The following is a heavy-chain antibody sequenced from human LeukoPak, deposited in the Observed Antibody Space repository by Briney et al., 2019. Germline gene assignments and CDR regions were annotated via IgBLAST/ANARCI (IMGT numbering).Heavy chain of an antibody. Sequence: QPGGSLRLSCAASGFTVSSYAMSCVRQAPGKGLEWVSAISVSGGSTYYADSVKCRFTISRDSSKNTLCLQINSLTTEATAVYYCPKHFSLVVVIPYYIDYWSQGTLVTVSS. D-gene: IGHD3-22*01. CDR2: ISVSGGST. CDR1: GFTVSSYA. V-gene: IGHV3-23*01. J-gene: IGHJ4*02. CDR3: PKHFSLVVVIPYYIDY.